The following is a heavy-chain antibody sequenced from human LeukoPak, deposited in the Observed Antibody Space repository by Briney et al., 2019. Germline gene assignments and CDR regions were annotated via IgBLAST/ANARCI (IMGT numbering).Heavy chain of an antibody. CDR1: GGSISSYY. V-gene: IGHV4-59*01. Sequence: SETLSLTCTVSGGSISSYYWSWIRQPPGKGLEWIGYIYYSGSTNYNPSLKSRVTISVDTSKNQFSLKLSSVTAADTAVYYCARVTGTRRSDYYYYMDVWGKGITVTVSS. CDR3: ARVTGTRRSDYYYYMDV. CDR2: IYYSGST. D-gene: IGHD1-20*01. J-gene: IGHJ6*03.